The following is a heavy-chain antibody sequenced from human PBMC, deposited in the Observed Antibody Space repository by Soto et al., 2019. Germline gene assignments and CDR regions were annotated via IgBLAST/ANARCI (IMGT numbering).Heavy chain of an antibody. V-gene: IGHV4-31*03. CDR3: ASIYDSSGYYYGNNWFDP. CDR1: GGSITNFNNY. D-gene: IGHD3-22*01. CDR2: IYYSGST. J-gene: IGHJ5*02. Sequence: SETLSLTCTVSGGSITNFNNYWAWIRQYPGKGLEWIGYIYYSGSTYYNPSLKSRVTISVDTSKNQFSLKLSSVTAADTAVYYCASIYDSSGYYYGNNWFDPWGQGTLVTSPQ.